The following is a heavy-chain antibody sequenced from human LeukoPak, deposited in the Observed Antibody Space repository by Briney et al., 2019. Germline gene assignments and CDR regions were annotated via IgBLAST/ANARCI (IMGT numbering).Heavy chain of an antibody. V-gene: IGHV3-30-3*01. CDR2: ISYDGSNK. Sequence: GGSLRLSCAASGFTFSSYAMHWVRQAPGKGLEWVAVISYDGSNKYYADSVKGRFTISRDNSKNTLYLQMNSLRAEDTAVYYCAREEIGYSSLRNPAYYFDYWGQGTLVTVSS. D-gene: IGHD6-13*01. CDR3: AREEIGYSSLRNPAYYFDY. CDR1: GFTFSSYA. J-gene: IGHJ4*02.